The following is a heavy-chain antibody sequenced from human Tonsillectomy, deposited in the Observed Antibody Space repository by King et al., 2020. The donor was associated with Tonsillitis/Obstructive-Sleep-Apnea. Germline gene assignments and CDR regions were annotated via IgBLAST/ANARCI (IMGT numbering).Heavy chain of an antibody. CDR1: GGSISSSNW. CDR2: IYHSGST. V-gene: IGHV4-4*02. D-gene: IGHD5-18*01. J-gene: IGHJ4*02. CDR3: ARGYSYGYDGN. Sequence: VQLQESGPGLVKPSGTLSLTCAVSGGSISSSNWWSWVRQPPGKGLEWIGEIYHSGSTNYNPSPKSRVTISVDKATNHSSLTLSSVTAADTAVYYCARGYSYGYDGNWGQGTLVTVSS.